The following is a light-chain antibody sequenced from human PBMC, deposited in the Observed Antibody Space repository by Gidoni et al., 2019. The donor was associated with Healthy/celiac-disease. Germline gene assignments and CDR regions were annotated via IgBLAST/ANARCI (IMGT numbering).Light chain of an antibody. V-gene: IGKV3-11*01. Sequence: ELVLTQSPATLSLSPGERATLSCRASQSVSSYLAWYQQKPGQAPRLLIYDASNRATGIPARFSGSGSGTDFTLTISSLEPEDFAVYYCQQRSNWPRLTFGQGTKVEIK. CDR2: DAS. J-gene: IGKJ1*01. CDR1: QSVSSY. CDR3: QQRSNWPRLT.